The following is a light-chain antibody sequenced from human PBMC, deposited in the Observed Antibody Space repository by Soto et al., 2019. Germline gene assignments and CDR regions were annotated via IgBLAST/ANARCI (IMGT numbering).Light chain of an antibody. CDR2: DTN. CDR3: LLSYSDAHV. J-gene: IGLJ2*01. Sequence: QTVVTQEPPLTVSPGGTVTLTCGSSTGAVTSGHYPYWFQQKPGQAPRTLIYDTNDKHSWTPARFSGSLLGGKAALTLSGAQPEDEADYYCLLSYSDAHVFGGGTKLTVL. CDR1: TGAVTSGHY. V-gene: IGLV7-46*01.